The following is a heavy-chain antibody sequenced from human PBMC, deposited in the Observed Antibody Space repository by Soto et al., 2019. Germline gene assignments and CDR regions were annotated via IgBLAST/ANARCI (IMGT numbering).Heavy chain of an antibody. J-gene: IGHJ5*02. V-gene: IGHV3-33*01. D-gene: IGHD6-13*01. CDR3: AREWEIAAAGNRNWFDP. Sequence: QVQLVESGGGVVQPGRSLRLSCAASGFTFSSYGMHWVRQAPGKGLEWVAVIWYDGSNKYYADSVKGRFTISRDNSKNXLYRQMNSMRAEDTAVYYCAREWEIAAAGNRNWFDPWGQGTLVTVSS. CDR1: GFTFSSYG. CDR2: IWYDGSNK.